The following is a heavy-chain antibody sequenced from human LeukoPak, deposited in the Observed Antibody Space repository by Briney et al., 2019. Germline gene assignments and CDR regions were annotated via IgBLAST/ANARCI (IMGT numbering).Heavy chain of an antibody. V-gene: IGHV1-2*06. Sequence: GASMKVSCTASGYAFIDYCIHWVRQAPGQGLEWMGRINPNSGGTNYAQKFQGRVTMTSDTSISTAYMELSRLRSDDTAVYYCASEYNWNDPAYYYCTDVWGKGTTVTVSS. CDR2: INPNSGGT. J-gene: IGHJ6*03. CDR3: ASEYNWNDPAYYYCTDV. CDR1: GYAFIDYC. D-gene: IGHD1-20*01.